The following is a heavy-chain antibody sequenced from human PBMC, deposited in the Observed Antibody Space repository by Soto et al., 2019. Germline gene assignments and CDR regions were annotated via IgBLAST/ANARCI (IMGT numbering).Heavy chain of an antibody. CDR2: IIPILGIA. D-gene: IGHD2-2*02. V-gene: IGHV1-69*02. J-gene: IGHJ3*01. CDR1: GGTFSSYT. Sequence: GASVKVSCKASGGTFSSYTISWVRQAPGQGLEWMGRIIPILGIANYAQKFQGRVTITADKSTSTAYMELSSLRSEDTAVYYCARGKGYCDTTTCYKAFDVWGQGTMVTVSS. CDR3: ARGKGYCDTTTCYKAFDV.